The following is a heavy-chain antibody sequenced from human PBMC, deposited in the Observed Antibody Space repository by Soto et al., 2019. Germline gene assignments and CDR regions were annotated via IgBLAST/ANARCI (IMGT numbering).Heavy chain of an antibody. J-gene: IGHJ3*01. D-gene: IGHD1-1*01. Sequence: PLRLSCAAFGFTISGKKYVAWVRQAPGKGLEWVSALYDLDGSFYAASVKGRFTTSSDSSKTTVYLQMNDLRPDDTAVYYCATWHEREHAYDVWGQGTTVTVSS. V-gene: IGHV3-53*01. CDR3: ATWHEREHAYDV. CDR1: GFTISGKKY. CDR2: LYDLDGS.